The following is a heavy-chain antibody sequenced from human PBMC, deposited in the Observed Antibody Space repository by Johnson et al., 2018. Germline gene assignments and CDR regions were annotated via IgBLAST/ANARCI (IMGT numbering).Heavy chain of an antibody. CDR3: ARERKDLLEYNWFDP. Sequence: QVQLQESGPGLVKPSQTLSLTCSVSGGSIGSGDNYWNWIRQHPVKGLEWIGDIPYNGNTYSNPSPKSRVTISIATSKNQFSLKSTSVTAADPAAYSCARERKDLLEYNWFDPWGQGTLVTVSS. J-gene: IGHJ5*02. D-gene: IGHD1-26*01. V-gene: IGHV4-31*03. CDR2: IPYNGNT. CDR1: GGSIGSGDNY.